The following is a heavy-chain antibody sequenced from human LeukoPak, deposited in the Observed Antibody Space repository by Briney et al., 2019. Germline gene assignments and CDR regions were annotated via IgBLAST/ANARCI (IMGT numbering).Heavy chain of an antibody. V-gene: IGHV3-23*01. Sequence: GGSLRLSCAASGFTFSSYAMSWVRQAPGKGLEWVSAISGSGGSTYYADSVKGRFTISRDNSKNTLYLQMNSLRAEDTAVYYCAASSRASSGYSSLWGQGTLVTVSS. D-gene: IGHD3-22*01. J-gene: IGHJ4*02. CDR1: GFTFSSYA. CDR3: AASSRASSGYSSL. CDR2: ISGSGGST.